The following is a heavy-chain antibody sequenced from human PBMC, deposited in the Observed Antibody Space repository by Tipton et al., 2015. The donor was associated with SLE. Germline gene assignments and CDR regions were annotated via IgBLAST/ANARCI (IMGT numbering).Heavy chain of an antibody. V-gene: IGHV4-59*01. CDR1: GVSISSYY. CDR3: ARDRTVTHDAFDI. Sequence: TLSLTCNVSGVSISSYYWSWIRQPPGKGLEWIGYIYYSGSTNYNPSLKSRVTISVDTSKNQFSLKLSSVTAADTAVYYCARDRTVTHDAFDIWGQGTMVTVSS. CDR2: IYYSGST. D-gene: IGHD4-17*01. J-gene: IGHJ3*02.